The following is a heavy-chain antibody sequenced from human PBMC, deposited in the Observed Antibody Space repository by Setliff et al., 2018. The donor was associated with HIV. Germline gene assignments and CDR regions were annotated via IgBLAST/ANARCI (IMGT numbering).Heavy chain of an antibody. CDR2: LDTSGST. J-gene: IGHJ3*02. D-gene: IGHD3-22*01. CDR1: GGSISSGSHY. V-gene: IGHV4-61*02. Sequence: SETLSLTCTVSGGSISSGSHYWSWIRQPAGKGLEWIGRLDTSGSTNYNPSLKRRVAISVDTSKNQFSVKLSSVSAADTAVYYCAREKTVDYYDSIDAFDIWGQGTMVTV. CDR3: AREKTVDYYDSIDAFDI.